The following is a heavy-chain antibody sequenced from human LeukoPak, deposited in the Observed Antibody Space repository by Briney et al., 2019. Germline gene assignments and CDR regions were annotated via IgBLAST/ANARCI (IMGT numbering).Heavy chain of an antibody. J-gene: IGHJ4*02. CDR2: IDPSDSYT. V-gene: IGHV5-10-1*01. D-gene: IGHD3-10*01. CDR3: ARQAGSGSYYYAYYFDY. Sequence: GESLRISCKGSGYSFTSYWISWVRQMPGKGLEWMGRIDPSDSYTNYSPSFQGHVTISADKSISTAYLQWSSLKASDTAMYYCARQAGSGSYYYAYYFDYWGQGTLVTVSS. CDR1: GYSFTSYW.